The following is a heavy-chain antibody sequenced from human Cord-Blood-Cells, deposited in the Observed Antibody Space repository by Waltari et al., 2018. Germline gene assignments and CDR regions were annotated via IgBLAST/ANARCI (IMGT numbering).Heavy chain of an antibody. V-gene: IGHV3-48*03. CDR2: ISSSGSTI. CDR1: GFTFSSYE. D-gene: IGHD6-13*01. CDR3: ARSTAAAGTFYYYYYGMDV. Sequence: EVQLVESGGGLVQPGGSLRLSCAASGFTFSSYELNWVRQAPGKGLEWVSDISSSGSTIYYADSVKGRCTISRDTAKNALYRQMNSLRAEDTAVEYWARSTAAAGTFYYYYYGMDVWGQGTTVTVSS. J-gene: IGHJ6*02.